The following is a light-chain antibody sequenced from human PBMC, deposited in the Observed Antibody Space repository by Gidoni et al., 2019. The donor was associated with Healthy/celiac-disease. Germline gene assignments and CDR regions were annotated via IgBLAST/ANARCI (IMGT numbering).Light chain of an antibody. CDR2: DAS. Sequence: EIVLTQSPATLSLSPGERATISCRASQSVSSYLAWYQQKPGQAPRLLIYDASNRATGIPARFSGSGSGTDVTLTISSLEPEDFAVYYCQQRSNWPRTFGQGTKLEIK. V-gene: IGKV3-11*01. CDR3: QQRSNWPRT. J-gene: IGKJ2*01. CDR1: QSVSSY.